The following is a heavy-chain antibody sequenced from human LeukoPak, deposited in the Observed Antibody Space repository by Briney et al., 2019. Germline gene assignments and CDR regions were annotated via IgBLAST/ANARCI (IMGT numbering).Heavy chain of an antibody. Sequence: SETLSLTCTVSGGSISSYYWSWIRQPPGKGLEWIGYIYYSGSTNYNPSLKSRVTISVDTSKNQFSLKLSSVTAADTAVYYCATLGEYYDSSGYYYNWGQGTLVTVSS. CDR1: GGSISSYY. D-gene: IGHD3-22*01. V-gene: IGHV4-59*01. CDR3: ATLGEYYDSSGYYYN. CDR2: IYYSGST. J-gene: IGHJ4*02.